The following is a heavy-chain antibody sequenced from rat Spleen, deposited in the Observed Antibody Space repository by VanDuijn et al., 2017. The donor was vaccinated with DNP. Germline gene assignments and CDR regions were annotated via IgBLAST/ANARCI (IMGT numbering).Heavy chain of an antibody. Sequence: QVQLKESGPGLVQPSRTLSLTCTVSGFSLTSYGVSWVRQPPGKGLEWIAAIWSGGSTDYNSAPKSRLSISRDTSKSQVFLKMNRLQTEDTATYYCASTLVNYGTYGYYAMDAWGQGTSVTVSS. D-gene: IGHD1-3*01. J-gene: IGHJ4*01. CDR3: ASTLVNYGTYGYYAMDA. V-gene: IGHV2-4*01. CDR2: IWSGGST. CDR1: GFSLTSYG.